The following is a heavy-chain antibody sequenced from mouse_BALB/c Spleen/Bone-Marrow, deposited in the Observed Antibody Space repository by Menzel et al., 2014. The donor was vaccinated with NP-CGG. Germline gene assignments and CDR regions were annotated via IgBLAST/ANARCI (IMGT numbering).Heavy chain of an antibody. CDR3: ARTTGTPYLDY. Sequence: EVKLMESGGGLVQPGGSLILSCTTSGFTFTDYYMSWVRQPPGKALEWLGFIGNKANGYTTEYSASVKGRFTISRDSSQSILYLQMNTLRAEDSASYYCARTTGTPYLDYWGQGTTLTVSS. V-gene: IGHV7-3*02. CDR2: IGNKANGYTT. J-gene: IGHJ2*01. D-gene: IGHD4-1*02. CDR1: GFTFTDYY.